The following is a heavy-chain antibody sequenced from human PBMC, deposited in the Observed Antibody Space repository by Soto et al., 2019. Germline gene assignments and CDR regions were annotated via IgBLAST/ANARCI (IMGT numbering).Heavy chain of an antibody. Sequence: KSRESLTLRVYFSVFSVTIKREGVGWIRQPPGKALGWLAVIYWDDDKRYSPSLKTRLILTKDTSKNQVVLTMTNMDSVDIATYFCAHVVITFGGVVADDAFDVWGQGTMVTVPS. CDR3: AHVVITFGGVVADDAFDV. D-gene: IGHD3-16*02. J-gene: IGHJ3*01. CDR2: IYWDDDK. V-gene: IGHV2-5*02. CDR1: VFSVTIKREG.